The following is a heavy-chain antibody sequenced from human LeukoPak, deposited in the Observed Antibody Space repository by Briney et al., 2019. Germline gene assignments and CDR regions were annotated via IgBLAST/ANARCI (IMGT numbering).Heavy chain of an antibody. Sequence: GGSLRLSCAASGFTFSGYAMHWVRQAPGKGLEWVALMSYDGSNKYYADSVKGRFTISRDNSKNTLYLQMHSLRAEDTAVYYCARDLGYCSGGGCYAMDVWGQGTTVTVPS. CDR3: ARDLGYCSGGGCYAMDV. J-gene: IGHJ6*02. CDR1: GFTFSGYA. CDR2: MSYDGSNK. V-gene: IGHV3-30*04. D-gene: IGHD2-15*01.